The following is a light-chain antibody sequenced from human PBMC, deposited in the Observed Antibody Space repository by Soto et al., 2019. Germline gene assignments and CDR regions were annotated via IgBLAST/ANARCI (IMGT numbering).Light chain of an antibody. J-gene: IGLJ1*01. CDR3: AAWDDSLSGYV. Sequence: QSVLTQSPSASGTPGQRVTISCSGSSSNIGTKYVYWYQQLPGMAPKLLIYRNNQRPSGVPDRFSGSKSGTSASLAISGLRSEDEADYYCAAWDDSLSGYVFATGTKVTVL. CDR2: RNN. CDR1: SSNIGTKY. V-gene: IGLV1-47*01.